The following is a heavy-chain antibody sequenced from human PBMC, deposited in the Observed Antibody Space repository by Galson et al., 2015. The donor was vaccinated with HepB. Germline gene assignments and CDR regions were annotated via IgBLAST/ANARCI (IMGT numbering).Heavy chain of an antibody. CDR2: IWYDGSNK. J-gene: IGHJ6*02. Sequence: SLRLSCAASGFTFSSYGMHWVRQAPGKGLEWVAVIWYDGSNKYYADSVKGRFTISRDNSKNTLYLQMNSLRAEDTAVYYCAKDRSQGATDFYGMDVWGQGTTVTVSS. CDR3: AKDRSQGATDFYGMDV. V-gene: IGHV3-33*06. CDR1: GFTFSSYG. D-gene: IGHD1-26*01.